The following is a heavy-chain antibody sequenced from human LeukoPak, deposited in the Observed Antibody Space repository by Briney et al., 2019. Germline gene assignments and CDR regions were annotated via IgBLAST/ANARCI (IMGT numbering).Heavy chain of an antibody. J-gene: IGHJ5*02. CDR1: GGSISSGSSY. V-gene: IGHV4-61*02. Sequence: PSETLSLTCTVSGGSISSGSSYWSWIRLPAGKGLEWIGRIYTSGSTNYNPSLKSRVTISLDTSKNQFSLKLSSVTAADTAVYYCARGQWRGSYSLYGLYNWFDPWGQGTLVTVSS. CDR3: ARGQWRGSYSLYGLYNWFDP. D-gene: IGHD1-26*01. CDR2: IYTSGST.